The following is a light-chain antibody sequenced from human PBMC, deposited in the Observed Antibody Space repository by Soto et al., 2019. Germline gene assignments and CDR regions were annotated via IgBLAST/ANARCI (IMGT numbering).Light chain of an antibody. V-gene: IGKV1-39*01. J-gene: IGKJ1*01. CDR1: QSISSY. CDR3: QQYNSYTWT. CDR2: AAS. Sequence: DIQMTQSPSSLSASVGDRVTITCRASQSISSYLNWYQQKPGKAPKLLIYAASSLQSGVPSRFSGSGSGTDFTLTISSLQPEDFATYYCQQYNSYTWTFGQGTRWIS.